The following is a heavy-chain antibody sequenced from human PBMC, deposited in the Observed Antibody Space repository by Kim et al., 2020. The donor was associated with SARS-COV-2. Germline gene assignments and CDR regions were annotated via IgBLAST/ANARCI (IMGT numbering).Heavy chain of an antibody. J-gene: IGHJ6*02. CDR1: GGSISSYY. Sequence: SETLSLTCTVSGGSISSYYWSWIRQPPGKGLEWIGYIYYSGSTNYNPSLKSRVTISVDTSKNQFSLKLSSVTAADTAVYYCARNSNYDILTSYNYYYYGMDVWGQGTTVTVSS. D-gene: IGHD3-9*01. CDR3: ARNSNYDILTSYNYYYYGMDV. CDR2: IYYSGST. V-gene: IGHV4-59*01.